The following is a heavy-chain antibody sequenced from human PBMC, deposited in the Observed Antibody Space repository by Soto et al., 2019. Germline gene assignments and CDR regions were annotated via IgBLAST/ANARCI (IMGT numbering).Heavy chain of an antibody. J-gene: IGHJ5*02. CDR3: ARGGGVPALGDP. CDR2: ISTSGNT. CDR1: GVSLRNSY. D-gene: IGHD3-16*01. V-gene: IGHV4-4*07. Sequence: SETLSLTCSVSGVSLRNSYWTWIRQSAGKGMERIGRISTSGNTNYNPSLNSRLTMSVDTSKNQVSLKLTSVTAADTALYYCARGGGVPALGDPWGQGTLVTVSS.